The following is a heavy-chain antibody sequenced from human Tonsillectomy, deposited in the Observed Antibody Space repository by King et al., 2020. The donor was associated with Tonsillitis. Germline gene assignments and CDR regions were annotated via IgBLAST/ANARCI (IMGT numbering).Heavy chain of an antibody. CDR2: IKGDGSVK. CDR1: DFTFSEYW. J-gene: IGHJ3*01. Sequence: VQLVESGGGLVQPGGSLRLSCAASDFTFSEYWMTWIRQAPGEGLEWVANIKGDGSVKYYVDSVGGRFTISRDNADSSLCLRMNSLRAEATAIYYCVRDMNYRDRSTYYDVLDVWGPGTMVTVSS. V-gene: IGHV3-7*01. D-gene: IGHD3-22*01. CDR3: VRDMNYRDRSTYYDVLDV.